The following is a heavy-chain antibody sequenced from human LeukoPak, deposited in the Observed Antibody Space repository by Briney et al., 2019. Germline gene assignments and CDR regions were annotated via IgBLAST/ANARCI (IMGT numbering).Heavy chain of an antibody. Sequence: GGSLRLSCAASGFSFSSYGMHWVRQAPGKGLEWVAIIWFDGRSEYYADSVQGRFTISGDNSKNTLYLQMDSLRAEDTAVYYCARDSSSSYYSYYMDVWGTGTTVTVSS. V-gene: IGHV3-33*01. D-gene: IGHD6-6*01. CDR2: IWFDGRSE. J-gene: IGHJ6*03. CDR3: ARDSSSSYYSYYMDV. CDR1: GFSFSSYG.